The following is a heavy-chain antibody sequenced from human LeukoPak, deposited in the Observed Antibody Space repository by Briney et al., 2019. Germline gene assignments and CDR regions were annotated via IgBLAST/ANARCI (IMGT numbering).Heavy chain of an antibody. J-gene: IGHJ5*02. Sequence: SQTLSLTCAVSGGSISSGGYSWSWIRQPPGKGLEWIGYMHYSGSTSYNSSLKSRVTISIETSKNQLSLRLRSVTSADTAVYYCARGRYSAGDKWFDPWGQGTLVTVSS. CDR1: GGSISSGGYS. V-gene: IGHV4-61*08. D-gene: IGHD2-15*01. CDR3: ARGRYSAGDKWFDP. CDR2: MHYSGST.